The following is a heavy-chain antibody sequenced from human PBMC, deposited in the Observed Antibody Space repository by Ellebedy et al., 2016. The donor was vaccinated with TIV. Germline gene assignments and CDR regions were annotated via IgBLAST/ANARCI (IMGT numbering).Heavy chain of an antibody. J-gene: IGHJ4*02. CDR3: ARDAADSGGKFDS. D-gene: IGHD4-23*01. Sequence: GESLKISCAASGFTVSSNYMNWVRQAPGKGLEWVSVIYSGADGGDTYYADSVKGRFTISRDNSTNTLYLQMKSLRAEDTAVYYCARDAADSGGKFDSWGQGALVTVSS. CDR2: IYSGADGGDT. V-gene: IGHV3-53*01. CDR1: GFTVSSNY.